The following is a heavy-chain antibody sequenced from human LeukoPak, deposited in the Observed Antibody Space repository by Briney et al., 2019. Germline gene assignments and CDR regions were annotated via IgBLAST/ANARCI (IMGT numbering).Heavy chain of an antibody. CDR2: IYYSGST. V-gene: IGHV4-59*01. D-gene: IGHD3-9*01. CDR1: GGSISSYY. Sequence: SETLSLTCTVSGGSISSYYWSWIRQPPGKGLEWIGYIYYSGSTNYNPSPKSRVTISVDTSKNQFSLKLSSVTAADTAVYYCARALVYDILTGYLSQTYYYYYMDIWGKGTTVTISS. J-gene: IGHJ6*03. CDR3: ARALVYDILTGYLSQTYYYYYMDI.